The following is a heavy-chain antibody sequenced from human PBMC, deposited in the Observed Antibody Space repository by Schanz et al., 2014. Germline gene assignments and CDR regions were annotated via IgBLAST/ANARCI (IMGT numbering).Heavy chain of an antibody. V-gene: IGHV1-69*02. Sequence: QLQLVQSGAEVKKPGSSVKVSCKLSGGTFSSYTISWMRQAPGQGLEWMGKIIPVLNIATYAQRFQGRVSITADTSTNTAYMELSSLTSEDTAVHYCARGRGFYDYWGQGTRVTVS. CDR1: GGTFSSYT. CDR2: IIPVLNIA. D-gene: IGHD3-10*01. J-gene: IGHJ4*02. CDR3: ARGRGFYDY.